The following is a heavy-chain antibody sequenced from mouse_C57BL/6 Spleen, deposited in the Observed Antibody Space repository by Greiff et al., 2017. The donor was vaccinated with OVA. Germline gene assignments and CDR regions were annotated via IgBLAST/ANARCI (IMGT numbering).Heavy chain of an antibody. CDR1: GYSFTDYN. D-gene: IGHD1-1*01. V-gene: IGHV1-39*01. CDR2: INPNYGTT. CDR3: ARGSSYVGDYFDY. J-gene: IGHJ2*01. Sequence: EVKLQESGPELVKPGASVKISCKASGYSFTDYNMNWVKQSNGKSLEWIGVINPNYGTTSYNQKFKGKATLTVDQSSSTAYMQLNSLTSEDSAVYYGARGSSYVGDYFDYWGQGTTLTVSS.